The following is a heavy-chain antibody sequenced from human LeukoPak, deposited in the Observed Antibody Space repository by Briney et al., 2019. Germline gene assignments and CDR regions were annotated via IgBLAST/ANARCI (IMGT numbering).Heavy chain of an antibody. CDR3: AKDLGSAITSALALDV. Sequence: GGSLRLSCATSGFTFGRFDMNWVRQAPGEGLEWVSCITSDSYIYYADSVKGRFTISRDNRKNLLHLQMNSLRPDDSAVYYCAKDLGSAITSALALDVWGQGTTVTVSS. D-gene: IGHD2-15*01. V-gene: IGHV3-21*04. CDR2: ITSDSYI. J-gene: IGHJ6*02. CDR1: GFTFGRFD.